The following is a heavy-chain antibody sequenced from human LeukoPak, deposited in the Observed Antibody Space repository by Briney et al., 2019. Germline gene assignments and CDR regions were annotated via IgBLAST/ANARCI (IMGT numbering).Heavy chain of an antibody. J-gene: IGHJ4*02. CDR2: ASAGSTT. CDR1: GFTFSNYA. CDR3: TKGQPMFDY. V-gene: IGHV3-23*01. D-gene: IGHD2-2*01. Sequence: GGSLRLSCAASGFTFSNYAMNWVRQAPGKGLEWVSTASAGSTTYYADSVKGRFTISRDNSKNTLYLQMNSLRAEDTAVYYCTKGQPMFDYWGQGTLVTVSS.